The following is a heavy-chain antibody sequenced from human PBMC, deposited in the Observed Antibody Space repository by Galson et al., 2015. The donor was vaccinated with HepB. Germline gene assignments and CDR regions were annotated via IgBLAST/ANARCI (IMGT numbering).Heavy chain of an antibody. V-gene: IGHV3-74*01. CDR3: AREQMEGRRVTTAMDV. CDR1: GFTFSNHW. J-gene: IGHJ6*02. CDR2: INSDGSST. Sequence: SLRLSCAVSGFTFSNHWMQWVRQVPGKGLVWVSRINSDGSSTGHADSVKGRFTISRDNAKNTLYLEMNSLRAEDTAVYYCAREQMEGRRVTTAMDVWGQGTTVIVSS. D-gene: IGHD1-1*01.